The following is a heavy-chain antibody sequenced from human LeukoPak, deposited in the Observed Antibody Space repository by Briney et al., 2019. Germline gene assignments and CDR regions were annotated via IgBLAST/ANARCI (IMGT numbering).Heavy chain of an antibody. CDR3: ARYQTGTMFAV. CDR2: HSHSGSA. V-gene: IGHV4-59*08. CDR1: GGSISSYY. J-gene: IGHJ4*02. Sequence: SETLSLTCTVSGGSISSYYWGWIRQPPGKGLEWIGTHSHSGSAYYNPSLRSRITMSLDTSENQLSLKLYSVTAADTAIYYCARYQTGTMFAVWGQGTLVTISS. D-gene: IGHD1/OR15-1a*01.